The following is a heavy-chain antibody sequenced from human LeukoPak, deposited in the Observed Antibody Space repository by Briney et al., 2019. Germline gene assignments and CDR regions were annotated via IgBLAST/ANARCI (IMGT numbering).Heavy chain of an antibody. D-gene: IGHD5-18*01. CDR2: INYSGST. CDR1: GGSIGSGGHY. V-gene: IGHV4-31*03. J-gene: IGHJ4*02. Sequence: PSETLSLTCTVSGGSIGSGGHYWSWIRQHPGKGLEWIGYINYSGSTYYNPSLKSRVTISVDTSKNQFSLKLNSVTAADTAVYYCTRGYSYGYGYWGQGTLVTVSS. CDR3: TRGYSYGYGY.